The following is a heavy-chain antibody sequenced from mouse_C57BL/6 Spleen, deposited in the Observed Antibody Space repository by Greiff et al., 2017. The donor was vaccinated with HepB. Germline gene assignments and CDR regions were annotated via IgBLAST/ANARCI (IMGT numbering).Heavy chain of an antibody. D-gene: IGHD1-1*01. Sequence: QVQLQQSGAELVKPGASVKISCKASGYAFSSYWMNRVKQRPGKGLEWVGQIYPGDGDTNYNGKFKGKATLTADKSSSTADMQLSSLTSEDAAVYFCARKGYGSSYWYFDVWGTGTTVTVSS. V-gene: IGHV1-80*01. J-gene: IGHJ1*03. CDR3: ARKGYGSSYWYFDV. CDR2: IYPGDGDT. CDR1: GYAFSSYW.